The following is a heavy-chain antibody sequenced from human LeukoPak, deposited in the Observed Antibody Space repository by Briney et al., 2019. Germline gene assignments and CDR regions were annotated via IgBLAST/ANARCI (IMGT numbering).Heavy chain of an antibody. J-gene: IGHJ4*02. V-gene: IGHV3-66*01. Sequence: GGSLRLSCAASGFTASSNYMSWVRQAPGKGLEWVSVIYSGGSTYYADSVKGRFTISRDNSKNTLYLQMNSLRAEDTAVYYCARAPKRILTGYYFDYWGQGTLVTVSS. CDR2: IYSGGST. CDR1: GFTASSNY. CDR3: ARAPKRILTGYYFDY. D-gene: IGHD3-9*01.